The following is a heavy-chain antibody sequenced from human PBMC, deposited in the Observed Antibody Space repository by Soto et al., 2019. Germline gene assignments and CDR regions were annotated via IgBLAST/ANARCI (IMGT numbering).Heavy chain of an antibody. Sequence: QVQLQESGPGLVKPSQTLSLTCTVSGGSISSGGYYWSWIRQHPGKGLEWIGYIYYSGSTYYNPSLKSRVTISVDTSKNQFSLKLSSVTAADTAVYYCAREAQLGWFGELISDYWGQGTLVTVSS. CDR2: IYYSGST. CDR1: GGSISSGGYY. V-gene: IGHV4-31*03. D-gene: IGHD3-10*01. J-gene: IGHJ4*02. CDR3: AREAQLGWFGELISDY.